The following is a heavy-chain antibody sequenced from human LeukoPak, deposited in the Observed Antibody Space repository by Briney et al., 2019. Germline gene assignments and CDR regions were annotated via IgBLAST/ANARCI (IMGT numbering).Heavy chain of an antibody. D-gene: IGHD2-8*01. CDR3: ARVHLISGTYYYMDV. CDR1: GGTFSSYA. CDR2: IIPIFGTA. J-gene: IGHJ6*03. Sequence: SVKVSCKASGGTFSSYAISWVRQAPGQGLEWMGGIIPIFGTANYAQKFLGRVTITADESTSTAYMELSSLRSEDTAVYYCARVHLISGTYYYMDVWGKGTTVTVSS. V-gene: IGHV1-69*01.